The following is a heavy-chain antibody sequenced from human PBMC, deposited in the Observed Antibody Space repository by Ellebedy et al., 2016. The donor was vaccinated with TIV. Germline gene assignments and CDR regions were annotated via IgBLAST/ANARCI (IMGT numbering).Heavy chain of an antibody. CDR2: IYYSGST. Sequence: MPSETLSLTCTVSGGSISSGGHYWNWIRQYPGKGLDWIGYIYYSGSTNYNPSLKSRVTMSVDTSKNQISLKLRSVTAADTAVYYCARAHPSAYSLFDHWGQGTLVTVSS. D-gene: IGHD2-15*01. CDR3: ARAHPSAYSLFDH. CDR1: GGSISSGGHY. J-gene: IGHJ4*02. V-gene: IGHV4-61*08.